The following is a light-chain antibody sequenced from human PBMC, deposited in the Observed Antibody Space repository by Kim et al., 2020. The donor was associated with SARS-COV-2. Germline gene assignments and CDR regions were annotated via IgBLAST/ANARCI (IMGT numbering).Light chain of an antibody. CDR1: GSDVGSYNY. V-gene: IGLV2-8*01. Sequence: GQSVPISCTGTGSDVGSYNYVSWYQQRPGKAPRLMIYGVSKRPSGVPDRFSGSKSGNTASLTVSGLQAEDEADYYCSSYAGSNNLVFGGGTQLTVL. CDR2: GVS. J-gene: IGLJ2*01. CDR3: SSYAGSNNLV.